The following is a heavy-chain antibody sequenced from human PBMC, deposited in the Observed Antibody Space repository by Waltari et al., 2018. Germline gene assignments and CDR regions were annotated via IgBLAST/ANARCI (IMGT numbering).Heavy chain of an antibody. V-gene: IGHV4-61*09. CDR2: ISRSGNT. Sequence: QVRLQESCPGLVKPSQTLSLTCSLSGDSIISVSYFWVWIRQPAEMGLEYIGYISRSGNTNYNPSMKSRVTHAADTTKNQCSMTRSSVTAADTAVYDCASSCCPDGACLARGTYYYYSMDVWGQGTTVTVAS. J-gene: IGHJ6*03. CDR1: GDSIISVSYF. D-gene: IGHD2-21*02. CDR3: ASSCCPDGACLARGTYYYYSMDV.